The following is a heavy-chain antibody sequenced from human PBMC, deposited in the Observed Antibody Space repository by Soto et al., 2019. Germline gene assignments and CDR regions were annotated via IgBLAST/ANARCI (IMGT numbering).Heavy chain of an antibody. CDR1: GFTFSSYG. Sequence: GGSLRLSCAASGFTFSSYGMHWVRQAPGKGLEWVAVIWYDGSNKYYADSVKGRFTISRDNSKNTLYLQMNSLRAEDTAVYYCARGRIAARQRYYFDYWGQGTLVTVSS. CDR2: IWYDGSNK. CDR3: ARGRIAARQRYYFDY. J-gene: IGHJ4*02. V-gene: IGHV3-33*01. D-gene: IGHD6-6*01.